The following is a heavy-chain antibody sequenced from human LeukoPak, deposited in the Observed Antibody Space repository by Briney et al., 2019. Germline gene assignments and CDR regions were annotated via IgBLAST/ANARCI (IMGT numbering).Heavy chain of an antibody. Sequence: PGGSLRLSCAASGFTVSSNYMSWVRQAPGKGLEWVSVIYSGGSTYYADSVKGRFPVSRDNSKNTLYLQMNSLRAEDTAVYYCVKDRGWYCSSASCYRFDYCGQGTLVTVSS. CDR2: IYSGGST. J-gene: IGHJ4*02. V-gene: IGHV3-66*01. CDR3: VKDRGWYCSSASCYRFDY. D-gene: IGHD2-2*01. CDR1: GFTVSSNY.